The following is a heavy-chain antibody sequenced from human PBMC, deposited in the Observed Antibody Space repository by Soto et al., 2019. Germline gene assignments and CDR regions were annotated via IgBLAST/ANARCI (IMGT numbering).Heavy chain of an antibody. CDR2: IIPIFGTA. Sequence: QVQLVQSGAEVKKPGSSVKVSCKASGGTFSSYAISWVRQAPGQGLEWMGGIIPIFGTANYAQKLQGRVTITADKSTSTAYMELSSLRSEDTAVYYCARDPVGQFIAAAGNYGMDVWGQGTTVTVSS. V-gene: IGHV1-69*06. D-gene: IGHD6-13*01. CDR3: ARDPVGQFIAAAGNYGMDV. CDR1: GGTFSSYA. J-gene: IGHJ6*02.